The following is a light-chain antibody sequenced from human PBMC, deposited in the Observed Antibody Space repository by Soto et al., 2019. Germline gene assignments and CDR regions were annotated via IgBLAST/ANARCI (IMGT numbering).Light chain of an antibody. CDR3: CSYAGSSTYV. J-gene: IGLJ1*01. Sequence: QAVVTQPASVSGSLGQSITISCTGSNSDVGGYNLVSWYQQYPGTAPKLMIHEGSKRPSGVSNRFSGSKSGNTASLTISGLQAEDEADYYCCSYAGSSTYVFGSGTKVTVL. CDR2: EGS. V-gene: IGLV2-23*01. CDR1: NSDVGGYNL.